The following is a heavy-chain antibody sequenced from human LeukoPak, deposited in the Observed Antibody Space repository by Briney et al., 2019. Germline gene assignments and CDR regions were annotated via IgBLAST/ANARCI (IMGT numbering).Heavy chain of an antibody. Sequence: GGSLRLSCAASGFSFSSYEMNWVRQAPGKGLEWVSNISPSGSTKYYADSVKGRFTISRDNAKNSLYLQMNSLRAEDTGVYYCAKLAVASADSWGQGTLVTVPS. D-gene: IGHD6-19*01. CDR3: AKLAVASADS. V-gene: IGHV3-48*03. CDR2: ISPSGSTK. CDR1: GFSFSSYE. J-gene: IGHJ4*02.